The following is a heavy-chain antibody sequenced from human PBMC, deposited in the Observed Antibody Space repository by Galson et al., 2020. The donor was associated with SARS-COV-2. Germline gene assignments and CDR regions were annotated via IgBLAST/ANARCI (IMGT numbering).Heavy chain of an antibody. J-gene: IGHJ4*02. D-gene: IGHD6-13*01. Sequence: GGSLRLSCAASGFTFSSYDMSWVRQAPGEGLEWVSSVHYNGGTTYYADSVKGRFTISRDNSKNTLYLQMNSLRAEDTAVYYCADPAGIPVPGSHTHYCGQGTVVTVSS. CDR3: ADPAGIPVPGSHTHY. CDR1: GFTFSSYD. V-gene: IGHV3-23*01. CDR2: VHYNGGTT.